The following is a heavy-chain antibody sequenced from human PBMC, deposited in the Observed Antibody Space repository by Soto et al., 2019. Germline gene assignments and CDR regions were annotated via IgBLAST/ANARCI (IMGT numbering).Heavy chain of an antibody. V-gene: IGHV4-30-4*01. D-gene: IGHD5-18*01. CDR2: IYYSGST. Sequence: QVQLQESGPGLVKPSQTLSLTCTVSGGSISSGDYYWSWIRQPPGKGLEWIGYIYYSGSTYYNPSPKSRVTLSLDTSKNQCSLKLSSVTAADTAVYYCARVQKAAAMVGYWGQGTLVTVSS. CDR1: GGSISSGDYY. CDR3: ARVQKAAAMVGY. J-gene: IGHJ4*02.